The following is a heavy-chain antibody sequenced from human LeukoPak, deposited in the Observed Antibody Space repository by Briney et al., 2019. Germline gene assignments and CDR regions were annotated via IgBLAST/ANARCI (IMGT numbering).Heavy chain of an antibody. CDR2: IYYSGST. V-gene: IGHV4-30-4*01. CDR3: ARFRRSSRLAPDSFDY. J-gene: IGHJ4*02. D-gene: IGHD1-26*01. Sequence: NSSQTLSLTCTVSGGSISSGDYYWSWIRQPPGKGLEWIGYIYYSGSTYYNPSLKSRVTTSVDTSKNQFSLKLSSVTAADTAVYYCARFRRSSRLAPDSFDYWGQGTLVTVSS. CDR1: GGSISSGDYY.